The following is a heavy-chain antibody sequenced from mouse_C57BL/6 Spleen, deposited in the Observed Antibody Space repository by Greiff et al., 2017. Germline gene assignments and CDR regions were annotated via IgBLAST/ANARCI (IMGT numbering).Heavy chain of an antibody. D-gene: IGHD1-1*01. CDR2: IHPNSGST. CDR3: AYYYGSSYEYFDV. V-gene: IGHV1-64*01. J-gene: IGHJ1*03. Sequence: QVQLQQPGAELVKPGASVKLSCKASGYTFTSSWMHWVKQRPGQGLEWIGMIHPNSGSTNYNEKFKSKATLTVDKSSSTAYMQLSSLTSEDSAVYYCAYYYGSSYEYFDVWGTGTTVTVSS. CDR1: GYTFTSSW.